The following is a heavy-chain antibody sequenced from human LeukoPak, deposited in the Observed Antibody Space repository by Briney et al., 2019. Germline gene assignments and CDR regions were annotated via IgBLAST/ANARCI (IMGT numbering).Heavy chain of an antibody. CDR3: ARDGRAYYFDY. CDR1: GGSISSHY. CDR2: IYYSGSI. V-gene: IGHV4-59*11. Sequence: SETLSLTCTVSGGSISSHYWSWIRQPPGKGLEWIGYIYYSGSINYNPSLKNRVTISVDTSKNQFSLKLSSVTAADTAVYYCARDGRAYYFDYWGQGTLVTVSS. J-gene: IGHJ4*02.